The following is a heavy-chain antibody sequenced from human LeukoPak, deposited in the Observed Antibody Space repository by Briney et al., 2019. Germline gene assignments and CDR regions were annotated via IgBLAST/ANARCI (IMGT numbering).Heavy chain of an antibody. Sequence: PGGSLRLSCAAAGFTFSSYSMNWVRQAPGRGLELVSYISSSSRTIYYADSVKGRFTISRDNAKNSLYLKMSSLTDEDTAVYYCASVLHRGRGLGNPWGQGTLVTVSS. CDR3: ASVLHRGRGLGNP. V-gene: IGHV3-48*02. D-gene: IGHD3-10*01. CDR1: GFTFSSYS. CDR2: ISSSSRTI. J-gene: IGHJ5*02.